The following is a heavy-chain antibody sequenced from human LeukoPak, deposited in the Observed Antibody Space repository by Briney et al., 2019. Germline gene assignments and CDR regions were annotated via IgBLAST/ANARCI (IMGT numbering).Heavy chain of an antibody. V-gene: IGHV3-43D*03. CDR3: ARLYGSGSYYNPPDY. D-gene: IGHD3-10*01. CDR1: GFTFDDYV. J-gene: IGHJ4*02. CDR2: ISWDGGST. Sequence: GGSLRLSCAASGFTFDDYVMHWVRQVPGKGLEWVSLISWDGGSTYYADSVKGRFTISRDNAKNSLYLQMNSLRAEDTALYYCARLYGSGSYYNPPDYWGQGTLVTVSP.